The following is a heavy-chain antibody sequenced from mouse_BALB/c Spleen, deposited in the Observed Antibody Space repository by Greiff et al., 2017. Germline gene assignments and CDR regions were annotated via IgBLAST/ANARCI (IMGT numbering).Heavy chain of an antibody. CDR2: IDPANGNT. CDR1: GFNIKDTY. V-gene: IGHV14-3*02. CDR3: ARDMGGNYMDY. J-gene: IGHJ2*01. Sequence: EVQLQQSGAELVKPGASVKLSCTASGFNIKDTYMHWVKQRPEQGLEWIGRIDPANGNTKYDPKFQGKATITADTSSNTAYLQLSSLTSEDTAVYYCARDMGGNYMDYWGQGTTLTVSS. D-gene: IGHD1-1*02.